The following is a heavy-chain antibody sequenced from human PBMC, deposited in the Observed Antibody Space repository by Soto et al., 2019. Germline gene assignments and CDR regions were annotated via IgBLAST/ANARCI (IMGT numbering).Heavy chain of an antibody. CDR1: GFTFRSYG. D-gene: IGHD2-15*01. V-gene: IGHV3-30*03. CDR3: AREGWPLLQTGMDV. Sequence: WGSLILSFAASGFTFRSYGMHWVRRAPGKGLEWVAVISYDGSNKYYADSVKGRFIISRDNAKNSLYLQMHSLRDEDTAVYYCAREGWPLLQTGMDVWGQGTTVTVS. J-gene: IGHJ6*02. CDR2: ISYDGSNK.